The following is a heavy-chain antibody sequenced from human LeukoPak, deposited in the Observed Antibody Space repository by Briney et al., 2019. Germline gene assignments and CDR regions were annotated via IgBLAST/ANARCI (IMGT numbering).Heavy chain of an antibody. Sequence: SVKVSCKASGLTFTSSAMQWVRQARGQRLEWIGWIVVGSGNTNYAKKLQERVTITRDMSTSTAYMELSSLRSEDTAVYYCAADSQYDFWSGPMTENAFDIWGQGTMVTVSS. D-gene: IGHD3-3*01. CDR3: AADSQYDFWSGPMTENAFDI. V-gene: IGHV1-58*02. J-gene: IGHJ3*02. CDR2: IVVGSGNT. CDR1: GLTFTSSA.